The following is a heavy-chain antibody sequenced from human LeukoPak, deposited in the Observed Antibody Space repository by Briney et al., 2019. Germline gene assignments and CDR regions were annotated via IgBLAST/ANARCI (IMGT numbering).Heavy chain of an antibody. CDR2: IYPDDSDT. Sequence: GESLKISCQGSGYSFTSYWIGWVRQMPGKGLEWMGIIYPDDSDTRYSPSFQGQVTISADKSISTAYLQWSSLKASDTAMYYCARQDVESGSYFFLDYWGQGTLVTVSS. D-gene: IGHD3-10*01. CDR3: ARQDVESGSYFFLDY. J-gene: IGHJ4*02. CDR1: GYSFTSYW. V-gene: IGHV5-51*01.